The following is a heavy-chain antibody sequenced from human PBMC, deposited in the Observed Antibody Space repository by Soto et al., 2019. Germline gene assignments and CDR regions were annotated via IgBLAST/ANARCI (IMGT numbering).Heavy chain of an antibody. CDR1: GFTITYYG. Sequence: GGSLRLSCAASGFTITYYGMHWVRQAPGKGLGWVAALSSDGISEYYADSVKGRFSVSRDNIKNSMFLQISSLKGEDTAVYFCARNFAPQGQYNFDYWGRGTLVTVSS. CDR2: LSSDGISE. D-gene: IGHD5-18*01. CDR3: ARNFAPQGQYNFDY. J-gene: IGHJ4*02. V-gene: IGHV3-33*01.